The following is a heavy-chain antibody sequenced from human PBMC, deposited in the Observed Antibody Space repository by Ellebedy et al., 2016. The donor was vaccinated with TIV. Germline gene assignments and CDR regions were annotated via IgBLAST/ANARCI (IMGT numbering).Heavy chain of an antibody. Sequence: GESLKISXAVSGFIFTNYDMNWVRQAPGKGLESIAYISSSGNNIYYADSVKGRFTISRDNANNSLYLQMNSLRGEDTAMYYCAKGKGSSDAFDFWGQGTMVTVS. J-gene: IGHJ3*01. CDR1: GFIFTNYD. CDR2: ISSSGNNI. V-gene: IGHV3-48*01. CDR3: AKGKGSSDAFDF.